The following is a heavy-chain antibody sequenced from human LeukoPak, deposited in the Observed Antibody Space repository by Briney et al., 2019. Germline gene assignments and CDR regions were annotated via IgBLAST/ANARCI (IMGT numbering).Heavy chain of an antibody. D-gene: IGHD1-14*01. CDR3: ARSNQADDY. CDR1: GFTLSSYL. Sequence: GRSLRLSCAASGFTLSSYLMHWVRQVPGKGLVWVARINPGGSSITYADSVKGRFTISRDNAKNTLYLQMDSLRAEDTGVYYCARSNQADDYWGQGTLVTVSS. V-gene: IGHV3-74*01. CDR2: INPGGSSI. J-gene: IGHJ4*02.